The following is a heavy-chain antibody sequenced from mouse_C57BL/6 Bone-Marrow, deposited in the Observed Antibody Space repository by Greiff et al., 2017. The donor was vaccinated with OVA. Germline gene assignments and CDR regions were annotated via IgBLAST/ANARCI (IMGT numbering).Heavy chain of an antibody. D-gene: IGHD2-4*01. CDR3: ARGYYYDYDYWYFDV. Sequence: QVQLQQPGAELVKPGASVKMSCKASGYTFTSYWITWVKQRPGQGLEWIGDIYPGSGSTNYNEKFKSKATLTVDTSSSTAYMQLSSLTSEDSAVYYCARGYYYDYDYWYFDVWGTGTTVTVSS. CDR1: GYTFTSYW. CDR2: IYPGSGST. V-gene: IGHV1-55*01. J-gene: IGHJ1*03.